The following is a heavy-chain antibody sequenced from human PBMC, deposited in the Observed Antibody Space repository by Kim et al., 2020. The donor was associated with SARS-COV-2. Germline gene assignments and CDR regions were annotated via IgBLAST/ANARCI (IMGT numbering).Heavy chain of an antibody. J-gene: IGHJ4*02. CDR2: ISGSGGST. CDR3: AKETPVGSGSYYFIYY. CDR1: GFTFSSYA. Sequence: GGSLRLSCAASGFTFSSYAMSWVRQAPGKGLEWVSAISGSGGSTYYADSVKGRFTISRENSKNTRYLQMNSLRAEDTAVYYCAKETPVGSGSYYFIYYWGQGPRVTVSS. V-gene: IGHV3-23*01. D-gene: IGHD3-10*01.